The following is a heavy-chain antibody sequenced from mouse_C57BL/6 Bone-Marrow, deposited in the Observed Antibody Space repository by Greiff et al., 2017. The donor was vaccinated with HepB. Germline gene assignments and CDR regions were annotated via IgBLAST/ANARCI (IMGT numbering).Heavy chain of an antibody. CDR2: ISSGGTTI. D-gene: IGHD2-10*02. CDR1: GFTLSSFG. Sequence: EVNLVESGGGLVQPGGSRKLSCAVSGFTLSSFGIHWVRQAPEKGLEWVAYISSGGTTIYYADTVKGRFTISRDNPRNTLFLQMTSLRSEDTAMYDCAKYGNYVGYAMDYWGQGTSVTVSS. CDR3: AKYGNYVGYAMDY. J-gene: IGHJ4*01. V-gene: IGHV5-17*02.